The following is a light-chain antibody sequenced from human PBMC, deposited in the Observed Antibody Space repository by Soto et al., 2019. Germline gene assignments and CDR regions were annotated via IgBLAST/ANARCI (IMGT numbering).Light chain of an antibody. J-gene: IGLJ1*01. CDR2: EVS. CDR3: SSYTSGFTFGNV. Sequence: QSALTQPASVSGSPGPSITISCTGTSSDVGGYNSVSWYQQHTGKAPKLIIYEVSNRPPGNSNRFSGSKSGNTASLIISGLQAEDEADYSGSSYTSGFTFGNVVGTGTKVTVL. V-gene: IGLV2-14*01. CDR1: SSDVGGYNS.